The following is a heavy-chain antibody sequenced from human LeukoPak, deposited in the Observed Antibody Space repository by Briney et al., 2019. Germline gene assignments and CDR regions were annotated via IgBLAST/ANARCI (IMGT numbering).Heavy chain of an antibody. CDR3: XXXRGTMIEPDDAFDI. CDR2: ISYDGSNK. J-gene: IGHJ3*02. V-gene: IGHV3-30*03. D-gene: IGHD3-22*01. Sequence: GGSLRLSCAASGFTFSSYGMHWVRQAPGKGLEWVAVISYDGSNKYYADSVKGRFTISRDNSKNTLYLQMNSLRAEDTAVYYCXXXRGTMIEPDDAFDIWGQGTMVTVSS. CDR1: GFTFSSYG.